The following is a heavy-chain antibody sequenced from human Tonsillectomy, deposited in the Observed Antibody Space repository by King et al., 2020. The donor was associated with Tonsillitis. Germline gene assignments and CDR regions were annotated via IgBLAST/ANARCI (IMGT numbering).Heavy chain of an antibody. J-gene: IGHJ4*02. Sequence: VQLVESGGGLVQPGGSLRLSCAASGFTFNKYWMSWVRQAPGKGLEWVANIKQDGSEKHYVDSVKGRFTISRDNAKNSLYLQMNSLRAEEPAVYYCAMALSRDGYNRFDYWGQGTLVTVSS. CDR3: AMALSRDGYNRFDY. CDR2: IKQDGSEK. V-gene: IGHV3-7*04. D-gene: IGHD5-24*01. CDR1: GFTFNKYW.